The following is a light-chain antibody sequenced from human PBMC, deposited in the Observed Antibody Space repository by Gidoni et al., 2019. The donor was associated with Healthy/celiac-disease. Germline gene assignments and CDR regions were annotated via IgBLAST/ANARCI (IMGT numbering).Light chain of an antibody. CDR3: QQYNNWPSWT. CDR1: QSVSSN. CDR2: GAS. J-gene: IGKJ1*01. Sequence: EIVMTHSPATLPVSPGERDTLSCRASQSVSSNLAWYQQKPGQAPWPLIYGASTRATGIPARFSGSGSGTEFTLPISSLQSEDFAVYYCQQYNNWPSWTFGQGTKVEIK. V-gene: IGKV3-15*01.